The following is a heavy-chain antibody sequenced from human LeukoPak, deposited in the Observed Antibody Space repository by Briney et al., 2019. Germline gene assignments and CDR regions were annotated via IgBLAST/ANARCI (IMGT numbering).Heavy chain of an antibody. CDR2: IIPIFGTA. CDR1: GGTFSSCA. J-gene: IGHJ4*02. Sequence: GASVKVSCKASGGTFSSCAISWVRQAPGQGLEWMGGIIPIFGTANYAQKFQGRVTITADESTSTAYMELSSLRSEDTAVYYCARDLGMYYFDYWGQGTLVTVSS. V-gene: IGHV1-69*13. CDR3: ARDLGMYYFDY.